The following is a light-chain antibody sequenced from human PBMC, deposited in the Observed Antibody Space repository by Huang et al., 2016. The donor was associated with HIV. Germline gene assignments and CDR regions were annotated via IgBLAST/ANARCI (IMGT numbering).Light chain of an antibody. CDR1: QGISNN. CDR2: GAS. V-gene: IGKV3-15*01. J-gene: IGKJ2*01. CDR3: LQYINWPRT. Sequence: EMVMTQSPDTLSVSPGESVTLSCRASQGISNNLAWYQHKPGQAPRRLSHGASTRAAGIPARFSGRGSEIAFSLTINSLQSEDSAVYYCLQYINWPRTFGQGTKLEIK.